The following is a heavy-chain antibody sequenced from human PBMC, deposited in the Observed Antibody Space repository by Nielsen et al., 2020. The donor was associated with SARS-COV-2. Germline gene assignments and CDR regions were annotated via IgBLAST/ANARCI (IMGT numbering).Heavy chain of an antibody. V-gene: IGHV3-23*01. CDR2: ISAST. CDR3: ARYLGELLPYYFYGMDV. D-gene: IGHD1-26*01. J-gene: IGHJ6*02. Sequence: GESLKISCVVSGFTISTYAMSWVRQAPGKGLEWVSAISASTYYADSVKGRFTISRDNSKNTLYLQMDSLRADDTAVYYCARYLGELLPYYFYGMDVWGQGTTVTVSS. CDR1: GFTISTYA.